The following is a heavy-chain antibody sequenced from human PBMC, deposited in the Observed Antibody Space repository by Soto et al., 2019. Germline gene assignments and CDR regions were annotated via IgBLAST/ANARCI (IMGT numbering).Heavy chain of an antibody. Sequence: GGSLGLSCAASGFSFNNYAMSWVRQAPGKGLEWVSTISGSGRSTYYADSVKGRFTISRDNSKNTLNLQMNSLRAEDTAVFYCAKSHTGVTSGPPFDYWGQGTLVTVSS. CDR3: AKSHTGVTSGPPFDY. CDR2: ISGSGRST. CDR1: GFSFNNYA. D-gene: IGHD4-4*01. V-gene: IGHV3-23*01. J-gene: IGHJ4*02.